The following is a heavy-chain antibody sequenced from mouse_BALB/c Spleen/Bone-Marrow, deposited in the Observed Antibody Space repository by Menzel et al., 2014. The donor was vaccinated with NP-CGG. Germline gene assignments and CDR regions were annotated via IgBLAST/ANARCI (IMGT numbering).Heavy chain of an antibody. CDR3: TRDIQDIDY. CDR2: IRNKANGYST. J-gene: IGHJ2*01. CDR1: GFTFTDYY. V-gene: IGHV7-3*02. Sequence: EVQRVESGGGLVQPGGSLRLSCTTSGFTFTDYYVSWVRQPPGKALEWLGFIRNKANGYSTEYTASVKGRFTISRDNSHSILYLQMSTLRAEDSTTYYCTRDIQDIDYWGQGTTLTVSS.